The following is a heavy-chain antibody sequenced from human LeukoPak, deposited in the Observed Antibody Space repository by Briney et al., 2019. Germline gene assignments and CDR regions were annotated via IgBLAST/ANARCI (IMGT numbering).Heavy chain of an antibody. CDR1: GFTFSSYD. V-gene: IGHV3-30*02. D-gene: IGHD2-2*01. CDR3: AKRGGGIVVVPAADSDY. Sequence: PGGSLRLSCAASGFTFSSYDMHWVRQAPGKGLEWVAFIRYDGSNKYYADSVKGRFTISRDNSKNTLYLQMNSLRAEDTAVYYCAKRGGGIVVVPAADSDYWGQGTLVTVSS. CDR2: IRYDGSNK. J-gene: IGHJ4*02.